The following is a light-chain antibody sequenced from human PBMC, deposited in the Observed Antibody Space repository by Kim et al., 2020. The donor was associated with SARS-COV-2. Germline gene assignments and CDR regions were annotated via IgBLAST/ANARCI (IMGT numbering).Light chain of an antibody. CDR2: QDN. Sequence: ELTQPPSVSVSPGQTASITCSGDKLGDKYACWYQQKPGQSPVLVIYQDNKRPSGIPERFSGSNSGNTATLTISGTQAMDEADYYCQTWDSITVVFGGGTQLTVL. V-gene: IGLV3-1*01. CDR1: KLGDKY. CDR3: QTWDSITVV. J-gene: IGLJ2*01.